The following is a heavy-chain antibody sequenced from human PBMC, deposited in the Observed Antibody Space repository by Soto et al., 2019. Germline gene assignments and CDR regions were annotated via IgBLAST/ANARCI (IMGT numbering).Heavy chain of an antibody. CDR2: LSDSGDSI. Sequence: PGGSVRLSCTASGFTFSSHAMTWVRQAPGKGLEWVSGLSDSGDSIYYADSVKGRFTIYRDNSMNTLYLQMNTLRVEDTAVYYCAKVSSSWYAGFFDLWGQGTLVTVSS. D-gene: IGHD6-13*01. CDR3: AKVSSSWYAGFFDL. J-gene: IGHJ4*02. CDR1: GFTFSSHA. V-gene: IGHV3-23*01.